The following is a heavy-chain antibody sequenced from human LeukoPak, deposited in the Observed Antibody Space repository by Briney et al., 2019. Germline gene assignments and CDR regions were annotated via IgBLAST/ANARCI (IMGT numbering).Heavy chain of an antibody. J-gene: IGHJ6*02. CDR2: ISYDGSNK. D-gene: IGHD2-2*01. CDR3: ARNLYCSSTSCYIYYYYGMDV. CDR1: GFTFSSYA. Sequence: GGSLRLSCAASGFTFSSYAMHWVRQAPGKGLEWVAVISYDGSNKYYADSVEGRFTISRDNSKNTLYLQMNSLRAEDTAVYYCARNLYCSSTSCYIYYYYGMDVWGQGTTVTVSS. V-gene: IGHV3-30-3*01.